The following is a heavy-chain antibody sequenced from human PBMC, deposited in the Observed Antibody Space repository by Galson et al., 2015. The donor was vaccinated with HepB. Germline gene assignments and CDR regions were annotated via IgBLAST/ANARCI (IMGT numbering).Heavy chain of an antibody. CDR1: GFTFSSYG. V-gene: IGHV3-30*02. J-gene: IGHJ4*02. Sequence: SLRLSCAASGFTFSSYGMHWVRQAPGKGLEWVAFIRYDGSNKYYADSAKGRFTISRDNSKNTVYLQMNSLRAEDTAVCYCAKDPYYYGSGSYSVDYWGQGTLVTVSS. CDR2: IRYDGSNK. D-gene: IGHD3-10*01. CDR3: AKDPYYYGSGSYSVDY.